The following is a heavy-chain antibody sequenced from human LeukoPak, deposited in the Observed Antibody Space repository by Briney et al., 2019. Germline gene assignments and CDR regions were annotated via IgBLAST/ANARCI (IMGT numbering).Heavy chain of an antibody. D-gene: IGHD3-10*01. V-gene: IGHV4-4*09. J-gene: IGHJ3*02. CDR1: GGSISSYY. Sequence: SETLSLTCTVSGGSISSYYWSWIRQPPEKGLEWIGYIYTSGSANYNPSLKSRVTISVDTSKNQFSLKLSSVTAADTAVYYCARHRAKAFDIWGQGTMVTVSS. CDR3: ARHRAKAFDI. CDR2: IYTSGSA.